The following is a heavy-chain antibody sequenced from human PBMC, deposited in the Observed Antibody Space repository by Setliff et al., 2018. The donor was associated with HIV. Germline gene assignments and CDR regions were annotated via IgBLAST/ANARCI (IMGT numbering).Heavy chain of an antibody. Sequence: GASVKVSCKASGGTFSSHAINWVRQAPGQGLEWMGGIIPIVDKTNYAQKFQGRVAITTDKSTTTAYMELSSLRSEDTAVYYCAREPDYGIRDAFDIWGQGTMVTVSS. CDR3: AREPDYGIRDAFDI. D-gene: IGHD4-17*01. V-gene: IGHV1-69*10. CDR1: GGTFSSHA. CDR2: IIPIVDKT. J-gene: IGHJ3*02.